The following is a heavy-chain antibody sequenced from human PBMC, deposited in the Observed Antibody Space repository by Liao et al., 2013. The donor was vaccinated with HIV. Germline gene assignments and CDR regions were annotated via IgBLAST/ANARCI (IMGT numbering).Heavy chain of an antibody. D-gene: IGHD2/OR15-2a*01. J-gene: IGHJ6*03. V-gene: IGHV4-34*02. CDR3: ARAVWDRPRTTFYYMDV. Sequence: LQQSGPGLLKPSETLSLTCAIYGESFHYYYWSWVRQSPGRGLEWIGEISDSGRINYSPSLKSRVTISLDTSKNQFYLRLASVTAADIGIYYCARAVWDRPRTTFYYMDVWGKGTTVTVSS. CDR2: ISDSGRI. CDR1: GESFHYYY.